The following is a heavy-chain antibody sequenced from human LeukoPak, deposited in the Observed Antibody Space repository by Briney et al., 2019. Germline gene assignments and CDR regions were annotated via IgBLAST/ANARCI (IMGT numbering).Heavy chain of an antibody. J-gene: IGHJ4*02. D-gene: IGHD6-19*01. CDR2: IIPIFGTA. V-gene: IGHV1-69*13. CDR1: GGTFSSYA. CDR3: ARRAAVARFDY. Sequence: ASVRVSCKASGGTFSSYAISWVRQAPGQGLEWMGGIIPIFGTANYAQKFQGRVTITADESTSTAYMELSSLRSEDTAVYYCARRAAVARFDYWGQGTLVTVSS.